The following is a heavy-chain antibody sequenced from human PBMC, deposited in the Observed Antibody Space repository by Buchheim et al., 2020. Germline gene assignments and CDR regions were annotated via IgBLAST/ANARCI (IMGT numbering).Heavy chain of an antibody. CDR2: IYHSGST. D-gene: IGHD6-13*01. CDR1: GGSISSSNW. J-gene: IGHJ4*02. V-gene: IGHV4-4*02. Sequence: QVQLQESGPGLVKPSGTLSLTCAVSGGSISSSNWWSWVRQPPGKGLEWIGEIYHSGSTNYNPSPKSRVTISGDNHKNQFFLKLSSVTAADTAVYYCAGSNWHLAAGSGFVVWGQGTL. CDR3: AGSNWHLAAGSGFVV.